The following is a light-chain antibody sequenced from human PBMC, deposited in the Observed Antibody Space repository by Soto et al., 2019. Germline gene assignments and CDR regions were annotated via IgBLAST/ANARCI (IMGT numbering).Light chain of an antibody. CDR3: QQSYSTPLT. CDR2: AAS. J-gene: IGKJ4*01. V-gene: IGKV1-39*01. Sequence: DIQMTQSPSSLSASVGDRVTITYRASQSISSYLNWYQQKPGKAPKLLIYAASSLQSGVPSRFSGSGSGTDFTLTISSLQPEDFATYYCQQSYSTPLTFGGRTKVDMK. CDR1: QSISSY.